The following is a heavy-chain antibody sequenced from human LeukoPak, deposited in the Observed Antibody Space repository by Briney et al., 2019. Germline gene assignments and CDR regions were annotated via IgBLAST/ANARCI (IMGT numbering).Heavy chain of an antibody. V-gene: IGHV3-23*01. D-gene: IGHD6-19*01. CDR2: TNGGGNTT. CDR3: TKELHVAVAVADYYYFYMDV. J-gene: IGHJ6*03. CDR1: GFAFSSFA. Sequence: GSLRLSCAASGFAFSSFAMGWVRQSPGKGLEWLSTTNGGGNTTFYSDSVKGRFTISRDNSKNTLYLHMDSLRPDDTAMYYCTKELHVAVAVADYYYFYMDVWGRGTAVTVSS.